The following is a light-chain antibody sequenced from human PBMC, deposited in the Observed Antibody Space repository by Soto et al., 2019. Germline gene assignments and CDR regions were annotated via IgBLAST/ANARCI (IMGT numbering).Light chain of an antibody. Sequence: EIVMTQSPATLSVSPGERATLSCRASQSVKINLAWYQQKPGQAPRLLIYGAFTRATGIPARFSGSGSGTEFTLTISNLQSEDFAVYDCQQYNNWPPITFGQGTRVEIK. CDR2: GAF. CDR1: QSVKIN. V-gene: IGKV3-15*01. CDR3: QQYNNWPPIT. J-gene: IGKJ5*01.